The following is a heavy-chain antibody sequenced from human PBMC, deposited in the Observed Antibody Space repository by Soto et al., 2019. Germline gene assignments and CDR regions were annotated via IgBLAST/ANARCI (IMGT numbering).Heavy chain of an antibody. CDR2: IYPGDSDT. J-gene: IGHJ5*02. CDR3: ARTNIVVVPAAPGALFDWFDP. Sequence: PGESLKISCKGSGYSFTSYWIGWVRQMPGKGLEWMGIIYPGDSDTRYSPSFQGQVTISADKSISTAYLQWSSLKASDTAMYYCARTNIVVVPAAPGALFDWFDPWGQGTLVTVSS. CDR1: GYSFTSYW. V-gene: IGHV5-51*01. D-gene: IGHD2-2*01.